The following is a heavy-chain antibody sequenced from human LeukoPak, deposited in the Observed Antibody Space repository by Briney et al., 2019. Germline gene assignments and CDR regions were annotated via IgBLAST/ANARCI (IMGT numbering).Heavy chain of an antibody. CDR3: AKDFGARHYFDY. CDR1: GFTFSSYA. J-gene: IGHJ4*02. V-gene: IGHV3-23*01. Sequence: WGSLRLSCAASGFTFSSYAMSWVRQAPGKGLEWVSAISGSGGSTYYADSVKGRFTISRDNSKNTLYLQMNSLRAEDTAVYYCAKDFGARHYFDYWGQGTLVTVSS. CDR2: ISGSGGST. D-gene: IGHD3-3*01.